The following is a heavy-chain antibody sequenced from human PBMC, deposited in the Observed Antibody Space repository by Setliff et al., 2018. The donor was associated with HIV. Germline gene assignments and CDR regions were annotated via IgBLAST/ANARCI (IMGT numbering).Heavy chain of an antibody. CDR2: ISSNGGSA. Sequence: GGSLRLSCAASGFTFTNFAMNWVRQAPGKGLEYVSGISSNGGSAYYADFVRGRFTISRDNSKNTLYLQMGSLRVEDMAVYYCARDVADDQNRYDAFDMWGQGTVVTVSS. CDR3: ARDVADDQNRYDAFDM. V-gene: IGHV3-64*02. CDR1: GFTFTNFA. D-gene: IGHD2-2*01. J-gene: IGHJ3*02.